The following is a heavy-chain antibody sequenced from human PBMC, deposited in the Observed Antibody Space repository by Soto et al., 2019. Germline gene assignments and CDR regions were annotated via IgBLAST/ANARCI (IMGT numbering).Heavy chain of an antibody. CDR2: IYYSGST. CDR3: ARRGISGSPYYYYYGMDV. Sequence: SETLSLTCTVSGGSISSSSYYWGWIRQPPGKGLEWIGSIYYSGSTYYNPSLKSRVTISVDTSKNQFSLKLSSVTAADTAVYYCARRGISGSPYYYYYGMDVWGQGTTVTVSS. J-gene: IGHJ6*02. CDR1: GGSISSSSYY. V-gene: IGHV4-39*01. D-gene: IGHD5-12*01.